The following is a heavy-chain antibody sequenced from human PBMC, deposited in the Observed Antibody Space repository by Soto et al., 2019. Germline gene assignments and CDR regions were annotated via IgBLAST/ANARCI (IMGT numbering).Heavy chain of an antibody. CDR3: SRGNDAYKGGRT. J-gene: IGHJ5*02. CDR1: DGSLSDDY. D-gene: IGHD1-1*01. V-gene: IGHV4-34*02. CDR2: IHPSGST. Sequence: QVQLQQCGAGLLKPSETLYLTCAVYDGSLSDDYYTWTRQSPGQGLEWIGEIHPSGSTYYNPSLKTRGTLSQDTSKKQFSLNMISVTAADTGEYDCSRGNDAYKGGRTWGQGTLVTVSS.